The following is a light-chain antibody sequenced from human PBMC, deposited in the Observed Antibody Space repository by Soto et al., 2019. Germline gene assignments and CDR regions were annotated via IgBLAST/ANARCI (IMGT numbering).Light chain of an antibody. J-gene: IGKJ4*01. CDR1: QSVSSH. V-gene: IGKV3-15*01. CDR2: GAS. CDR3: QQYDDWRLLT. Sequence: EVVMTQSPATLSVSPGDKATLSCRASQSVSSHLAWYQQKPGQAPRLLIYGASTRASGVPARFSGSGSGTEFTLSIRSLHSEDFAIYYCQQYDDWRLLTFGGGTKVEI.